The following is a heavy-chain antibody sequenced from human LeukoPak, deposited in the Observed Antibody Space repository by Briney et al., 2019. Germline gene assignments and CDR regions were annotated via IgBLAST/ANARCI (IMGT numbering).Heavy chain of an antibody. CDR2: IKQDGSEK. V-gene: IGHV3-7*01. Sequence: PGGSLRLSCAASGFTFSSYWMSWVRQAPGKGLEWVANIKQDGSEKYYVDSVKGRFTISRDNAKNSLYLQMNSLRAEDTAVYYCARDVGGYYYYYGMDVWGQGTTVTVSS. CDR3: ARDVGGYYYYYGMDV. J-gene: IGHJ6*02. D-gene: IGHD4-23*01. CDR1: GFTFSSYW.